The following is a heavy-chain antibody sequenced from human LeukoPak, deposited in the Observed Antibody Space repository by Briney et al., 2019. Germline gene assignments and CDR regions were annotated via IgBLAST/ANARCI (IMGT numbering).Heavy chain of an antibody. Sequence: GGSLRLSCAASGFTVSSNYMSWVRQAPGKGLEWVSVIYSGGSTYYADSVKGRFTISRDNAKNSLYLQMNSLRAEDTAVYYCAREYGGSITSWGQGTLVTVSS. CDR1: GFTVSSNY. V-gene: IGHV3-53*01. CDR3: AREYGGSITS. CDR2: IYSGGST. D-gene: IGHD1-26*01. J-gene: IGHJ4*02.